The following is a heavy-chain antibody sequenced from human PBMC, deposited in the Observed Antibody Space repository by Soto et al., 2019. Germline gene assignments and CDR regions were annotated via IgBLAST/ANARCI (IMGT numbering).Heavy chain of an antibody. CDR1: GFTFSNAL. CDR3: TKSGGYFEC. Sequence: WGSLRLSCAASGFTFSNALMSWVRQAPGKGLEWVGRIKRKTDVGTTDYAEPVKGRFTISRDDSKNTLYLQMNSLKTEDTAVYYCTKSGGYFECWGKGNIVTVSA. V-gene: IGHV3-15*01. J-gene: IGHJ4*01. D-gene: IGHD3-10*01. CDR2: IKRKTDVGTT.